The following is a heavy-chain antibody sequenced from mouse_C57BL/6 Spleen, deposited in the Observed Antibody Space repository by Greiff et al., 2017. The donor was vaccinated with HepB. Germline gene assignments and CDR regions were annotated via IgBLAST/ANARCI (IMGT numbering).Heavy chain of an antibody. CDR3: ARRGVGYAMDY. J-gene: IGHJ4*01. D-gene: IGHD1-1*02. CDR2: IHPNSGST. CDR1: GYTFTSYW. V-gene: IGHV1-64*01. Sequence: QVQLQQPGAELVKPGASVKLSCKASGYTFTSYWMHWVKQRPGQGLEWIGMIHPNSGSTNYNEKFKSKATLTVDKSSSTAYMQLSSLTSEDSAVYYWARRGVGYAMDYWGQGTSVTVSS.